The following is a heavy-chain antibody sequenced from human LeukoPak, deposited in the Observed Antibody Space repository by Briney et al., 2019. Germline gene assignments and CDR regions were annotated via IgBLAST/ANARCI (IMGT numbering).Heavy chain of an antibody. CDR3: ARDRRYFDWLLAHY. D-gene: IGHD3-9*01. CDR2: ISAYNGNT. V-gene: IGHV1-18*04. Sequence: ASVKVSCKASGYTFTSYGISWVRQAPGQRLEWMGWISAYNGNTNYAQKLQGRVTMTTDTSTSTAYMELRSLRSDDTAVYYCARDRRYFDWLLAHYWGQGTLVTVSS. CDR1: GYTFTSYG. J-gene: IGHJ4*02.